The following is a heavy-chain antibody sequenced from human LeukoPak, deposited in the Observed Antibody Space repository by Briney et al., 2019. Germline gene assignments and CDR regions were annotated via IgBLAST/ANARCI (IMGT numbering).Heavy chain of an antibody. CDR1: GYTFTSYG. CDR3: ARGVDAGVDY. J-gene: IGHJ4*02. CDR2: MSPTSSRT. Sequence: ASVKVSCKASGYTFTSYGISWVRQATGQGLEWMGWMSPTSSRTGYAQKFQDRVTMTRDTSINTAYLELATLGSEDTAVYYCARGVDAGVDYWGQGTLVTVSS. V-gene: IGHV1-8*02.